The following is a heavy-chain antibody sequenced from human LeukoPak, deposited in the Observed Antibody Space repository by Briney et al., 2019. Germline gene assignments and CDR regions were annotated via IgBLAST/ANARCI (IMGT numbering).Heavy chain of an antibody. D-gene: IGHD1-26*01. Sequence: GGSLRLSCAASGFTFSTYNMNWVRQAPGKGLEWASSITSSSSYTFYADSVRGRFTISRDNAKNSLYLQMNSLRAEDTAIYYCARDPYNGGYGASYYYYMDVWGKGTTVTISS. CDR1: GFTFSTYN. CDR3: ARDPYNGGYGASYYYYMDV. V-gene: IGHV3-21*01. CDR2: ITSSSSYT. J-gene: IGHJ6*03.